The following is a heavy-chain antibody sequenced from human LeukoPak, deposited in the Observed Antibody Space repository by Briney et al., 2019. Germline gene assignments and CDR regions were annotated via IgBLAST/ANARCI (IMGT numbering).Heavy chain of an antibody. V-gene: IGHV3-23*01. Sequence: GGSLRPSCAASGFTFSSYAMSWVRQAPGKGLEWVSAISGSGGSTYYADSVKGRFTISRDNSKNTLYLQMNSLRAEDTAVYYCAKDRGYYGSGSYVDYWGQGTLVTVSS. CDR1: GFTFSSYA. D-gene: IGHD3-10*01. CDR3: AKDRGYYGSGSYVDY. J-gene: IGHJ4*02. CDR2: ISGSGGST.